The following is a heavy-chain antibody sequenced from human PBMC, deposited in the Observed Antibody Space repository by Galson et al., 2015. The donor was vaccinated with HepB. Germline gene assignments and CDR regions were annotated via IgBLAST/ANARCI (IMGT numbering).Heavy chain of an antibody. CDR3: ARASYSYGFGLFDY. V-gene: IGHV3-66*01. D-gene: IGHD5-18*01. CDR2: IYSGGST. Sequence: SLRLSCAASGFTVSSSYMSWVRQAPGKGLEWVSVIYSGGSTYYADSVKGRFTISRDNSKNTLYLQMNSLRAEDTAVYYCARASYSYGFGLFDYWGKGTTVTVSS. J-gene: IGHJ4*03. CDR1: GFTVSSSY.